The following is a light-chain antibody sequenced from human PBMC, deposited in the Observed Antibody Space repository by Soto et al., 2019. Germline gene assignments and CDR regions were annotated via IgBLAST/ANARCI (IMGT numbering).Light chain of an antibody. Sequence: DIQMTQSPSTLSASVGDRVTITCRASQSITNYLAWYQQKPGKAPHLLIYMASNLESGVPSRFSGSGSGTEFTLTISSLQPDDFATYFCQQYNSFSTFGQGTKVEI. CDR1: QSITNY. CDR2: MAS. CDR3: QQYNSFST. J-gene: IGKJ1*01. V-gene: IGKV1-5*03.